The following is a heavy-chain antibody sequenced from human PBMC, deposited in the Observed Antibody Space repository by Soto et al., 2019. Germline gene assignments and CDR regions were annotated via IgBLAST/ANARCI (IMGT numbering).Heavy chain of an antibody. Sequence: ASVKVSCKASGYTFTGYYMHWVRQAPGQGLEWMGWINPNSGGTNYAQKFQGRVTMTRDTSISTAYMELSRLRSDDTAVYHCVSSGYYYDDAFDIWGQGTMVTVSS. V-gene: IGHV1-2*02. D-gene: IGHD3-22*01. CDR3: VSSGYYYDDAFDI. CDR2: INPNSGGT. J-gene: IGHJ3*02. CDR1: GYTFTGYY.